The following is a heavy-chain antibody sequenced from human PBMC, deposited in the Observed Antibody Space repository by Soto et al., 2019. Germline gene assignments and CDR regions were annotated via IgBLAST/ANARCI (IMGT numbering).Heavy chain of an antibody. D-gene: IGHD3-3*01. CDR1: GFTFSSYA. Sequence: GGSLRLSCAASGFTFSSYAMSWVRQAPGQGLEWVASISGSGGRTYYADSVKGRFTISIDNSKKTLYLQMNSLRAEDTAVYYCAKDTIGGYDFWSGYSSGAFDXWGQGTLVTVS. CDR2: ISGSGGRT. V-gene: IGHV3-23*01. CDR3: AKDTIGGYDFWSGYSSGAFDX. J-gene: IGHJ3*02.